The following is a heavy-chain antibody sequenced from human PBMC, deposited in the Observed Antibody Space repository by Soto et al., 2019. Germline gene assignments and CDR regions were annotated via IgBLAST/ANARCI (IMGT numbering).Heavy chain of an antibody. CDR1: GGTFFSQT. D-gene: IGHD1-26*01. V-gene: IGHV1-69*06. CDR2: IIPIYGTP. Sequence: QVQLVQSGTEVRKPGPSVKVSCKASGGTFFSQTISWVRQASGQGLDWMGGIIPIYGTPNYAQRFQGRVTSTADKATSTAYMELSSLRSEDTAFYYCAKDSGAWFDPWGQGTLVTVSS. CDR3: AKDSGAWFDP. J-gene: IGHJ5*02.